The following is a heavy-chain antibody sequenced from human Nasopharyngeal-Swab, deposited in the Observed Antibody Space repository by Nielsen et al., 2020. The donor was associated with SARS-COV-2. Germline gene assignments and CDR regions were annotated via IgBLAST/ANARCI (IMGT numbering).Heavy chain of an antibody. CDR1: GFTFSSYA. CDR3: AKGGSYSSSDDYYYYYGMGV. Sequence: GGSLRLSCAASGFTFSSYAMRWVRQAPGKGLEWVSAISGSGGSTYYADSVKGRFTISRDNSKNTLYLQMNSLRAEDTAVYYCAKGGSYSSSDDYYYYYGMGVWGQGTTVTVSS. CDR2: ISGSGGST. J-gene: IGHJ6*02. D-gene: IGHD6-6*01. V-gene: IGHV3-23*01.